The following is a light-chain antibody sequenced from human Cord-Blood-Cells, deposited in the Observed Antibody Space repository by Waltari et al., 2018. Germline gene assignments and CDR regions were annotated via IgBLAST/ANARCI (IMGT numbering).Light chain of an antibody. J-gene: IGLJ3*02. CDR1: SGSVSTSYY. CDR3: VLYMGSGIWV. CDR2: GRN. V-gene: IGLV8-61*01. Sequence: QTVVTQEPSFSVSPGGTVTLTCGLSSGSVSTSYYPSWNQQTPGQAPRTLIYGRNTRSSGVPDRFAGSILGNKAALTITGAQADDESDYYCVLYMGSGIWVFGGGTKLTVL.